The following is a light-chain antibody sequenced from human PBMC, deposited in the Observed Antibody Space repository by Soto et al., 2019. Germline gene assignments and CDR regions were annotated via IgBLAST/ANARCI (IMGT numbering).Light chain of an antibody. CDR1: KLGDKY. Sequence: YELTQPPSVSVSPGQTASITCSGDKLGDKYACWYQQKPGQSPALVIYQDSKRPSGIPERFSGSNSGNTATLTISGTQAMDEADYYCQAWDSSTVVFGGGTKVTVL. J-gene: IGLJ2*01. CDR3: QAWDSSTVV. V-gene: IGLV3-1*01. CDR2: QDS.